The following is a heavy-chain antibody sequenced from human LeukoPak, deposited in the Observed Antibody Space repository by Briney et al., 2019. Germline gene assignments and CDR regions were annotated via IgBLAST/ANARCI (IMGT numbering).Heavy chain of an antibody. CDR3: AMITFGGVIDHDY. V-gene: IGHV3-48*01. J-gene: IGHJ4*02. CDR1: GFTFSSYS. Sequence: QSGGSLRLSCAASGFTFSSYSMNWVRQAPGKGLEWVSYISSSSSTIYYADSVKGRFTISRDNAKNSLHLQMNSLRAEDTAVYYCAMITFGGVIDHDYWGQGTLVTVSS. D-gene: IGHD3-16*02. CDR2: ISSSSSTI.